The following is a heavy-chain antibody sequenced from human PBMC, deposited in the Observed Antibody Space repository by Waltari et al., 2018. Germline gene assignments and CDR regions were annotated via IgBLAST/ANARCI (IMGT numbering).Heavy chain of an antibody. Sequence: EVQLVESGGGLVQPGGSLRLSCAVSGFLYNDYWLDWVRQAPGQGLVWVSRIKSDWTNIKYADSVRGRFTISRDSAKNTFYLQMNSLRVEDTAVYYCTRNPGYWGQGTLVTVSS. CDR2: IKSDWTNI. CDR3: TRNPGY. J-gene: IGHJ4*02. CDR1: GFLYNDYW. V-gene: IGHV3-74*03. D-gene: IGHD2-15*01.